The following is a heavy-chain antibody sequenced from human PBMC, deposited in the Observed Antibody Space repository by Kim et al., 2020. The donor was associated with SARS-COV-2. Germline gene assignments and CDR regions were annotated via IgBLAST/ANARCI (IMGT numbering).Heavy chain of an antibody. D-gene: IGHD4-17*01. Sequence: GRFTISRDNAKNTLYLQMNSLRAEDTAVYYCAKHSTHSATVTTTYYFDYWGQGTLVTVSS. V-gene: IGHV3-23*01. J-gene: IGHJ4*02. CDR3: AKHSTHSATVTTTYYFDY.